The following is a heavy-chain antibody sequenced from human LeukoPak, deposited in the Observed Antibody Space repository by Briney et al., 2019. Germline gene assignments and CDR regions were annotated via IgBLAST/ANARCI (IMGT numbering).Heavy chain of an antibody. Sequence: PGGSLRLSCAASGFTLIRYWMHWFRQAPGKGLEWVSRINNDGSSASYADSVKGRFTISRANAKNTLYLQMSSLRAEDTAIYYCTRGGSRFLEWFSSTYSGMDVWGQGTTVTVSS. CDR2: INNDGSSA. CDR1: GFTLIRYW. J-gene: IGHJ6*02. D-gene: IGHD3-3*01. CDR3: TRGGSRFLEWFSSTYSGMDV. V-gene: IGHV3-74*01.